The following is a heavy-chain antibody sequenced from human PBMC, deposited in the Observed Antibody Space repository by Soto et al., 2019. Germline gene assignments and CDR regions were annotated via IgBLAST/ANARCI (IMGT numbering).Heavy chain of an antibody. CDR3: TRVPYY. J-gene: IGHJ4*02. CDR2: INHSGSA. CDR1: GGSFSDYI. Sequence: SETLSLTCDVYGGSFSDYIWTWIRQTPGKGLQWIGQINHSGSANYNPSLKSRVTISVDRSKNQFSLKLSSVTAADTAVYYCTRVPYYWGQGTLVTVSS. V-gene: IGHV4-34*01.